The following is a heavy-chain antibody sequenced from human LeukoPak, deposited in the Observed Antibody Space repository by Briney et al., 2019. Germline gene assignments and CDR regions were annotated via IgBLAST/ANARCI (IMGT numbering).Heavy chain of an antibody. Sequence: SETLSLTCTVSGGSISIYYWNWIRQPAGKELEWIGRIFTSGITNYDPSLKSRVTMSVDTSKNQFSLNLSSVTAADTAVYYCARESSGNYYNPLGYMDVWGKGTTVTVSS. CDR3: ARESSGNYYNPLGYMDV. CDR1: GGSISIYY. V-gene: IGHV4-4*07. D-gene: IGHD3-10*01. J-gene: IGHJ6*03. CDR2: IFTSGIT.